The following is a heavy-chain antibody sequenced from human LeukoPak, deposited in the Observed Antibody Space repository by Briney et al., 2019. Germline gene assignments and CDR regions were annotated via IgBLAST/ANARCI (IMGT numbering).Heavy chain of an antibody. CDR3: NLVVVPAAKTYYYYYMDV. Sequence: GSSVKVFCKASGGTFSSYAISWVRQAPGQGLEWMGGIIPIFGTANYAQKFQGRVMITTDESTSTAYMELSSLRSEDTAVYYCNLVVVPAAKTYYYYYMDVWGKGTTVTVSS. V-gene: IGHV1-69*05. J-gene: IGHJ6*03. CDR2: IIPIFGTA. CDR1: GGTFSSYA. D-gene: IGHD2-2*01.